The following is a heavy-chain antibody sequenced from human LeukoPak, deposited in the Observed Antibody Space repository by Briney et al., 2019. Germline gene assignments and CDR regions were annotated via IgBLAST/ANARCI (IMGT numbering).Heavy chain of an antibody. CDR3: ARDPQYCSGGSCYSFDY. V-gene: IGHV3-11*04. CDR2: ISSSGTII. J-gene: IGHJ4*02. Sequence: PGGSLRLSCAASGFTFSDYYMSWIRQAPGKGLEWVSYISSSGTIIYYADSVKGRFTISRDNAKNSLYLQMNSLRAGDTAVYYCARDPQYCSGGSCYSFDYWGQGTLVTVSS. D-gene: IGHD2-15*01. CDR1: GFTFSDYY.